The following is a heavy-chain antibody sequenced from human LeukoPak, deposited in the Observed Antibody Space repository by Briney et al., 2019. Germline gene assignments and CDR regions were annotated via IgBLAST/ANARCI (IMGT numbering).Heavy chain of an antibody. J-gene: IGHJ4*02. V-gene: IGHV4-39*07. CDR2: IYYSGST. CDR1: GCSISSSSYY. D-gene: IGHD3-22*01. Sequence: SETLSLTCTVSGCSISSSSYYWGWIRQPPGKGLEWIGSIYYSGSTYYNPSLKSRVTISVDTSKNQFSLKLNSLTAADTAVYYCARYYHYYDSSGYLDYWGQGTLVTVSS. CDR3: ARYYHYYDSSGYLDY.